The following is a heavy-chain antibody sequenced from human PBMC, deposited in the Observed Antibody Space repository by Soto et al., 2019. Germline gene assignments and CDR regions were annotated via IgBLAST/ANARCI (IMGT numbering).Heavy chain of an antibody. Sequence: EVQLVESGGGLVQPGGSLRLSCAPSGFTVSSSYMSWVRQAPGKGLEWVSIIYSGGSTYYADSVKGRFTISRDNSNNTLYHQMNHLRGDDKAVYCCARGPRHSSGYLDNWGQGTLVTVSS. J-gene: IGHJ4*02. D-gene: IGHD6-19*01. CDR3: ARGPRHSSGYLDN. V-gene: IGHV3-66*01. CDR2: IYSGGST. CDR1: GFTVSSSY.